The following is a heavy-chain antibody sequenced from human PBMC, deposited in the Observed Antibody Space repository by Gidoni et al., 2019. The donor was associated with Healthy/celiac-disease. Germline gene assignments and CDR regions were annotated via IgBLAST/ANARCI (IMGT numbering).Heavy chain of an antibody. J-gene: IGHJ3*02. CDR2: IYYSGST. CDR3: ARHFGYSSGWYSAFDI. CDR1: GGSISSSSYY. Sequence: QLQLQDSGSGLVKPSETLSLPCTVSGGSISSSSYYWGWIRQPPGKGLEWIGSIYYSGSTYYNPSLKSRVTISVDTSKNQFSLKLSSVTAADTAVYYCARHFGYSSGWYSAFDIWGQGTMVTVSS. D-gene: IGHD6-19*01. V-gene: IGHV4-39*01.